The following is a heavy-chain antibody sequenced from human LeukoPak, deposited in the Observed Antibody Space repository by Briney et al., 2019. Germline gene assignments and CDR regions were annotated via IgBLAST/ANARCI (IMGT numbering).Heavy chain of an antibody. J-gene: IGHJ6*03. CDR2: INPNSGGT. CDR1: GYTFTSYY. D-gene: IGHD3-10*01. Sequence: ASVKVSCKASGYTFTSYYMHWVRQAPGQGLEWMGWINPNSGGTNYAQKFQGRVTMTRDTSISTAYMELSRLRSDDTAVYYCAGTFYGSGSYYASRPYYYYYMDVWGKGTTVTISS. CDR3: AGTFYGSGSYYASRPYYYYYMDV. V-gene: IGHV1-2*02.